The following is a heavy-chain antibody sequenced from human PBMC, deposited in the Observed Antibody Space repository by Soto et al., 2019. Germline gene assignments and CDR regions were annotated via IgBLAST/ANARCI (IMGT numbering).Heavy chain of an antibody. J-gene: IGHJ5*02. D-gene: IGHD2-2*01. CDR1: GGSISSGGYY. V-gene: IGHV4-31*03. Sequence: QVQLQESGPGLVKPSQTLSLTCTVSGGSISSGGYYWSWIRQHPGKGLEWIGYIYYSGSTYYNPSLKNRVTISVDTSKNQFSLKVSSVTAADTAVYYCARDLDPYCSSTSCYGWFDPWGQGTLVTVSS. CDR3: ARDLDPYCSSTSCYGWFDP. CDR2: IYYSGST.